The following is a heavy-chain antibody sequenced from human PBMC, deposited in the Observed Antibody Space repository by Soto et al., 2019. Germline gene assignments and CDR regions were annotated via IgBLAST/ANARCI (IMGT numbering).Heavy chain of an antibody. D-gene: IGHD6-19*01. CDR3: TRDFSSEAALYI. V-gene: IGHV3-9*01. Sequence: VESGGGLVQPGGSLRLSCAASGFTFEDYAMHWVRLGPGRGLEWVAGISCNGLTIGYGDSMRGRFTISRDNAKNTLYLEMTSLRYEDTAVYFCTRDFSSEAALYIWGQGTEVAVSA. J-gene: IGHJ3*02. CDR2: ISCNGLTI. CDR1: GFTFEDYA.